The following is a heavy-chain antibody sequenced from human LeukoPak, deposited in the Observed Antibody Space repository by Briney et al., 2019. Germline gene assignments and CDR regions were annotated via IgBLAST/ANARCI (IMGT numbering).Heavy chain of an antibody. D-gene: IGHD5-12*01. CDR1: GGSISSYY. J-gene: IGHJ4*02. CDR2: IYISGST. V-gene: IGHV4-59*12. CDR3: ARGSVSGYVY. Sequence: SETLSLTCTVAGGSISSYYWSWIRQPPGKGLEWIGYIYISGSTNYNPSLKSRVTMSVDTSKNQFSLKLNSVTAADTAVYYCARGSVSGYVYWGQGTLVTVSS.